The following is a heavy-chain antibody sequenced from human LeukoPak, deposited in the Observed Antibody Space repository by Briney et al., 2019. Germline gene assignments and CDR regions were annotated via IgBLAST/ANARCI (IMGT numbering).Heavy chain of an antibody. J-gene: IGHJ6*03. D-gene: IGHD2-2*01. CDR1: GFTFSSYA. Sequence: GGSLRLSCAASGFTFSSYAMSWVRQAPGKGLEWVSEISGSGGSTYYADSVKGRFTISRDNSKNTLYLQMNSLRAEDTAVYYCARNREVVPAAKGLGYYYYRDVWGKGTTVTVSS. V-gene: IGHV3-23*01. CDR3: ARNREVVPAAKGLGYYYYRDV. CDR2: ISGSGGST.